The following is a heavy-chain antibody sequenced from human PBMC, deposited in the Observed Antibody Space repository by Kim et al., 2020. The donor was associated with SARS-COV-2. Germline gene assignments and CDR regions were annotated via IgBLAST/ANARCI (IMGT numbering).Heavy chain of an antibody. V-gene: IGHV1-18*03. Sequence: ASVKVSCKTSGYMFTTYGINWVRQAPGQGLEWMGWISGHNGRTNYAQKFLGRVTMTTDTSTTTAYMELRSLTSDDMAVYYCARGDNYGSTGYFLYWGQGTLVTVSS. D-gene: IGHD3-9*01. CDR2: ISGHNGRT. CDR1: GYMFTTYG. J-gene: IGHJ4*02. CDR3: ARGDNYGSTGYFLY.